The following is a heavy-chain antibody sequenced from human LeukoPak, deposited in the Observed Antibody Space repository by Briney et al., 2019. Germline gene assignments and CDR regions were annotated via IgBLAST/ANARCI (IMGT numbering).Heavy chain of an antibody. V-gene: IGHV3-11*01. Sequence: GGSLRLSCAASGFTFSDYYMSWIRQAPEKGLEWVSYISSSGSTIYYADSVKGRFTISRDNAKNSLYLQMNSLRAEDTAVYYCARVDCSGGSCYAYGMDVWGQGTTVTVSS. CDR3: ARVDCSGGSCYAYGMDV. D-gene: IGHD2-15*01. J-gene: IGHJ6*02. CDR2: ISSSGSTI. CDR1: GFTFSDYY.